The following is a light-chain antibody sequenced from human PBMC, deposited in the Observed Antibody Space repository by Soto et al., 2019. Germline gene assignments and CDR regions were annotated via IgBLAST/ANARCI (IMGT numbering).Light chain of an antibody. V-gene: IGLV1-40*01. CDR2: GNN. CDR1: SSNIGAPYD. J-gene: IGLJ1*01. CDR3: QSYDANLSAYV. Sequence: QSVLTQPPSVSGAPGQRVTISCTGSSSNIGAPYDVHWYQQLPGTAPKLLISGNNNRPTGVPDRFSGSKSGTSASLAITGLQAEDGADYYCQSYDANLSAYVFGTGTKLTVL.